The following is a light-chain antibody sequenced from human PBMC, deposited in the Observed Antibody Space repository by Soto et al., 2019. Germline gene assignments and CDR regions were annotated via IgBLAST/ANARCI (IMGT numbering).Light chain of an antibody. CDR2: DVT. CDR1: SSDVGGYNY. CDR3: CSYAGSSTLV. V-gene: IGLV2-11*01. Sequence: QSVLTQPRSVSGSPGQSVTISCTGTSSDVGGYNYVSWYQQHPGKAPQLMIYDVTKRPSGVPDRFSGSRSGNTASLTISGLQAEDEADYYCCSYAGSSTLVFGGGTKLTVL. J-gene: IGLJ3*02.